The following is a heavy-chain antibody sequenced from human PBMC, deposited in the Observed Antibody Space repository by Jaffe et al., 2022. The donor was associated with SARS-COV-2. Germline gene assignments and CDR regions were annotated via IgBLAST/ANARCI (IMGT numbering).Heavy chain of an antibody. D-gene: IGHD6-19*01. J-gene: IGHJ4*02. CDR3: IRYRSGWYGDY. CDR1: GFSFRDYG. Sequence: EVQLVESGGGFVEPGRSLRLSCAASGFSFRDYGMSWFRQAPGKGLEWVAFIRTKPYGGTTEYAASVKGRFTISRDDSTSSAYLQMNSLKTEDTATYYCIRYRSGWYGDYGGQGTLVTVSS. CDR2: IRTKPYGGTT. V-gene: IGHV3-49*03.